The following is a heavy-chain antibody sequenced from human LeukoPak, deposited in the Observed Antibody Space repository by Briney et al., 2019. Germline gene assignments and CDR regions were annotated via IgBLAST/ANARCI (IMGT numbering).Heavy chain of an antibody. D-gene: IGHD3-22*01. CDR1: GDSISSYY. Sequence: SETLSLACTVSGDSISSYYWSWIRQPPGKGLEWIGYIYYSGSTNYNPSLKSRVTISVDASRKQFSLKLSSVTAADTAVYYCARSYSIDYYESRGYPRGYWYFDLWGRGTLVTVSS. J-gene: IGHJ2*01. CDR3: ARSYSIDYYESRGYPRGYWYFDL. CDR2: IYYSGST. V-gene: IGHV4-59*08.